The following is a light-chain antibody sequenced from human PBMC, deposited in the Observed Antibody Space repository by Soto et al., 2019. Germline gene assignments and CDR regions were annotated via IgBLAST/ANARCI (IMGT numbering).Light chain of an antibody. J-gene: IGKJ2*01. CDR3: QQTYRTFT. Sequence: IPLTQSPSSLSASVGDRVTITCRATQSVSTYLNWYQQKPGKAPKLLIYLASSLHSGVPSRFSGSGYETDFTLTISDLQPEDFATYYCQQTYRTFTFGQGTKLDI. V-gene: IGKV1-39*01. CDR2: LAS. CDR1: QSVSTY.